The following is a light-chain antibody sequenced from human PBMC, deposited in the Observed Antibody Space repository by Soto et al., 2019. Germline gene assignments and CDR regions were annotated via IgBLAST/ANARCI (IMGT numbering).Light chain of an antibody. CDR2: EDT. V-gene: IGLV2-23*01. CDR3: CSYASSRAWR. CDR1: SSDVGSYKF. Sequence: SALTQPASVSGSPGQAITISCTGSSSDVGSYKFVSWYQQYPGKVPKLMVYEDTKRPSGVSSRFSGSKSGNTASLTISGLQAEDEADYYCCSYASSRAWRFGRGTKVTV. J-gene: IGLJ6*01.